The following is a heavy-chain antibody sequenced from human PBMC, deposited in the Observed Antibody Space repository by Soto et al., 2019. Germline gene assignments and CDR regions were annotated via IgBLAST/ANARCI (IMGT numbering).Heavy chain of an antibody. CDR1: GFTFSSYA. CDR2: ISYDGSNK. CDR3: ARDAIVVVVAATLLPNWFDP. Sequence: GGSLRLSCAASGFTFSSYAMHWVRQAPGKGLEWVAVISYDGSNKYYADSVKGRFTISRDNSKNTLYLQMNSLGAEDTAVYYCARDAIVVVVAATLLPNWFDPWGQGTLVTVSS. V-gene: IGHV3-30-3*01. J-gene: IGHJ5*02. D-gene: IGHD2-15*01.